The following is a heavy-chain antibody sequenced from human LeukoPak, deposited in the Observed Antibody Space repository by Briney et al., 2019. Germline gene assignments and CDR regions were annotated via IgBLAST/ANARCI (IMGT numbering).Heavy chain of an antibody. V-gene: IGHV1-2*02. CDR3: ARDYYSSSPSVMWN. CDR2: INPNSGGT. J-gene: IGHJ4*02. CDR1: GYTFTGYY. Sequence: ASVKVSCKASGYTFTGYYMHWVRQAPGQGLEWMGWINPNSGGTNYAQKFQGRVTMTRDTSISTAYMELSRLRSDDTAVYYCARDYYSSSPSVMWNWGQGTLVTVSS. D-gene: IGHD6-6*01.